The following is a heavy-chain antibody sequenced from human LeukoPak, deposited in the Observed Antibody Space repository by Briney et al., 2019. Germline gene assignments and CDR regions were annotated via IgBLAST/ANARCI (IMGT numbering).Heavy chain of an antibody. V-gene: IGHV3-66*01. D-gene: IGHD3-22*01. Sequence: PGGSLRLSCAASGSTVSSNYMSWVRQAPGKGLEWVSVIYSGGSTYYADSVKGRFTISRDNSKNTLYLQMNSLRAEDTAVYYCARDLYYYDSGGYNYFDYWGQGTLATVSS. CDR2: IYSGGST. CDR1: GSTVSSNY. CDR3: ARDLYYYDSGGYNYFDY. J-gene: IGHJ4*02.